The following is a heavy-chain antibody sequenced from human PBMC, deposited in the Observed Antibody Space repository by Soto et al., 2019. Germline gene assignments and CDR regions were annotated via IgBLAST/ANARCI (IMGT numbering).Heavy chain of an antibody. CDR3: ASVYSSSWYGVNWFDP. V-gene: IGHV4-59*01. J-gene: IGHJ5*02. CDR2: IYYSGST. D-gene: IGHD6-13*01. CDR1: GGSISSYY. Sequence: QVQLQESGPGLVKPSETLSLTCTVSGGSISSYYWSWIRQPPGKGLEWIGYIYYSGSTNYNPSLKSRVTMSVDTSKTQFSLKLSSVTAADTAVYYCASVYSSSWYGVNWFDPWGQGTLVTVSS.